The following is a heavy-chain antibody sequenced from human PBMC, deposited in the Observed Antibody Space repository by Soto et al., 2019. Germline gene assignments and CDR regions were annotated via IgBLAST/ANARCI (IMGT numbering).Heavy chain of an antibody. CDR3: ASSMLRQFDY. D-gene: IGHD2-2*01. CDR1: GGSISSYY. Sequence: SETLSLTCTVSGGSISSYYWSWIRQPPGKGLEWIGYIYYSGSTNYNPSLKSRVTITVDKSKNNSYLELSSVTAADTAVYYCASSMLRQFDYWGQGTMVTVYS. J-gene: IGHJ4*02. CDR2: IYYSGST. V-gene: IGHV4-59*01.